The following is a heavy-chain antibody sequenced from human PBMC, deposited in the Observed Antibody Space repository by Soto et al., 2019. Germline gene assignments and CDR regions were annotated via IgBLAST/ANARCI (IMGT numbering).Heavy chain of an antibody. J-gene: IGHJ3*02. CDR3: APRKYGSFNIGAFDI. D-gene: IGHD1-26*01. Sequence: GGSLRLSCAASGFSFSTYEMNWVRQAPVKGLEWVSYISKNGIDIYYADSVKGRFTISRDNANNSLFLQMDSLRPEDTAVYYCAPRKYGSFNIGAFDIWGQGTMVTVSS. CDR1: GFSFSTYE. V-gene: IGHV3-48*03. CDR2: ISKNGIDI.